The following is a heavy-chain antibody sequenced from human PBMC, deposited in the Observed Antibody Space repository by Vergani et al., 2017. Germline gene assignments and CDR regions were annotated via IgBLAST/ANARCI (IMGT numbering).Heavy chain of an antibody. CDR3: AKDIGSGWYNGGIDY. J-gene: IGHJ4*02. CDR2: INPSGGSP. CDR1: GYTFTSYY. D-gene: IGHD6-19*01. Sequence: QVQLVQSGAEVKKPGASVKVSCKASGYTFTSYYMHWVRQAPGQGLEWMGIINPSGGSPSYAQKFKGRVTMTRDTSTSTVYMELSSLRSEDTAVYYWAKDIGSGWYNGGIDYWGQGTLVTVSS. V-gene: IGHV1-46*01.